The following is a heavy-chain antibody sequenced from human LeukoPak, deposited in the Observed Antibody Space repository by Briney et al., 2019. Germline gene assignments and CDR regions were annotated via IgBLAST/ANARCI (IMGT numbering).Heavy chain of an antibody. Sequence: GSSVKVSCKASGGTFSSYAISWVRQAPGQGLEWMGRIIPIFGTANYAQKFQGRVTITTDESTSSAYMELSSLRSEDTAVYYCAREGIAAAGTVVPFDPWGQGTLATVSS. CDR1: GGTFSSYA. CDR2: IIPIFGTA. V-gene: IGHV1-69*05. D-gene: IGHD6-13*01. CDR3: AREGIAAAGTVVPFDP. J-gene: IGHJ5*02.